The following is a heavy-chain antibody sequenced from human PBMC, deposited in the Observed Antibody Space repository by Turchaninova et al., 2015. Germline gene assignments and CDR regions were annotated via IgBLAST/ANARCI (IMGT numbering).Heavy chain of an antibody. D-gene: IGHD3-22*01. CDR3: ATDRDIKWFYL. CDR1: GASICLSSSAFY. V-gene: IGHV4-39*07. J-gene: IGHJ4*02. Sequence: QVHLEESVPGLVRPSETLSLTFTVPGASICLSSSAFYFCGWFRPPPNTTYPDFSFWARIRPPPGKGFVLVGTNSSSGNPNYHPSLKRPSSMSLDTTNNRFSLKLTSVTAAHTAVYYCATDRDIKWFYLWGQGALVTVSS. CDR2: NSSSGNP.